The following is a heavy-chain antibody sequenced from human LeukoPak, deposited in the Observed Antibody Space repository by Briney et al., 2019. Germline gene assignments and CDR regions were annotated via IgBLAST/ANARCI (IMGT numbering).Heavy chain of an antibody. J-gene: IGHJ4*02. CDR3: ARSITGTTYVEDY. V-gene: IGHV3-48*04. Sequence: GGSLRLSCAASGCTFSSYSRNWVRQAPGKGLEWVSYISSGSTIYYADSVKGRFTISRDNAKNSLYLQMNSLRAEDTAVYYCARSITGTTYVEDYWGQGTLVTVSS. CDR1: GCTFSSYS. CDR2: ISSGSTI. D-gene: IGHD1-20*01.